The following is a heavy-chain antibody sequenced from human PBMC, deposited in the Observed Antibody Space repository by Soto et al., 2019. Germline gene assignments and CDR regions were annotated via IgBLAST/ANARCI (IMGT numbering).Heavy chain of an antibody. CDR3: AGAVSDFDVRRYRTSYFDQ. CDR2: IDNSGAT. CDR1: GFSVSTGVYY. J-gene: IGHJ4*01. Sequence: SETLSLTCTVSGFSVSTGVYYWTWIRQQPGKGLEWVGYIDNSGATYYNPSLTGRVGISRDTHKNQFPLNLQSLTAADTAFYYCAGAVSDFDVRRYRTSYFDQWGHGILVTVSS. V-gene: IGHV4-31*03. D-gene: IGHD3-10*02.